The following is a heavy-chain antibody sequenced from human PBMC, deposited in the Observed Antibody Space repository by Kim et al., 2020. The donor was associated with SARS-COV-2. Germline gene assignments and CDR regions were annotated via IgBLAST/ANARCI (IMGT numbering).Heavy chain of an antibody. D-gene: IGHD1-26*01. V-gene: IGHV4-39*07. CDR3: ARDPWWELLRGFDY. J-gene: IGHJ4*02. Sequence: NPSLKSRVTISVDTSKNQFSLKLSSVTAADTAVYYCARDPWWELLRGFDYWGQGTLVTVSS.